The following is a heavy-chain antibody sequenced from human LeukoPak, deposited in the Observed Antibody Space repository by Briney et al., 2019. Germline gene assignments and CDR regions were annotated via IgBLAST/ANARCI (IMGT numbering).Heavy chain of an antibody. CDR1: GFRFSSYW. CDR3: ARDAYDYASES. J-gene: IGHJ5*02. D-gene: IGHD2-2*01. CDR2: LNQDGSDK. Sequence: QSGGSLRLSCAASGFRFSSYWMTWVRQAPGKRLEWVANLNQDGSDKKYVDSVKGRFTISRDNAKNSLYLQMNSLRVEDTALYYCARDAYDYASESWGQGTLVTVSS. V-gene: IGHV3-7*01.